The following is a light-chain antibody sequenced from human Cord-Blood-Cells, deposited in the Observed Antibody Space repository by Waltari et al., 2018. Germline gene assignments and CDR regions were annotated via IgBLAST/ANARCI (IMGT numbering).Light chain of an antibody. V-gene: IGLV2-23*01. CDR3: CSYAGSSTLV. Sequence: QSALTPPASVSGSPAQSITISSTVTISDVVSYNLVSWYQQYPGKAPKLMFYEGSKRPSGVSNRFSGSKSGNTASLTISGLQAEDEADYYCCSYAGSSTLVFGGGTKLTVL. CDR1: ISDVVSYNL. J-gene: IGLJ3*02. CDR2: EGS.